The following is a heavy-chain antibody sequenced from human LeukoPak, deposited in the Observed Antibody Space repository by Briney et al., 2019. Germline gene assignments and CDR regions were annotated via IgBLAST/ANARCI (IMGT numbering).Heavy chain of an antibody. CDR1: GFTFSSYG. CDR3: ARVRSRPGAFDI. D-gene: IGHD2-2*01. V-gene: IGHV3-30*02. J-gene: IGHJ3*02. Sequence: PGGSLRLSCAASGFTFSSYGMHWVRQAPGKGLEWVAFIRYDGSNKYYADSVKGRFTISRDNSKNTLYLQMNSLRAEDTAVYYCARVRSRPGAFDIWGQGTMVTVSS. CDR2: IRYDGSNK.